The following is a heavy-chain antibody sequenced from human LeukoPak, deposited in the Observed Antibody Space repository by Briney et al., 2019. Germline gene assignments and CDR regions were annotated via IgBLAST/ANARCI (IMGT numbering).Heavy chain of an antibody. CDR1: GFDLSSFD. CDR3: ARDDLRGYYYGMDI. V-gene: IGHV3-21*01. D-gene: IGHD3/OR15-3a*01. J-gene: IGHJ6*02. CDR2: ISSSGSSI. Sequence: GGSLRLSCAASGFDLSSFDLNWVRQAPGKGLEWVSSISSSGSSIYYADSMRGRFTISRDNAKNSLSLQMNSLRDEATAVYYCARDDLRGYYYGMDIWGQGTTVTVSS.